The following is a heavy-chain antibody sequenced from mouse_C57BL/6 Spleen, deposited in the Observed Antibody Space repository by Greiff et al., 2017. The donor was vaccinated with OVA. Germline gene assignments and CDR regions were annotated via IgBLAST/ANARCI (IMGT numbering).Heavy chain of an antibody. CDR2: ISDGGSYT. V-gene: IGHV5-4*01. D-gene: IGHD1-1*01. J-gene: IGHJ1*03. CDR1: GFTFSSYA. Sequence: EVQVVESGGGLVKPGGSLKLSCAASGFTFSSYAMSWVRQTPEKRLEWVATISDGGSYTYYPDNVKGRFTISRDNAKNNLYLQMSHLKSEDTAMYYCARDRDYGPWYFDVWGTGTTVTVSS. CDR3: ARDRDYGPWYFDV.